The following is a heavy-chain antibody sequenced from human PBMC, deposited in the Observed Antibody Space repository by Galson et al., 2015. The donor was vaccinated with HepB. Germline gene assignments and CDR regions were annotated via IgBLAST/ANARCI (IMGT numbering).Heavy chain of an antibody. Sequence: SVKVSCKASGSTFSDYAISWVRQAPGQGLEWMGGIIPMFGTANYAQKFQGRVTITADESTSTVYMELSSLTSEDTAVFYCAGIAQGLTGRNPARYWGQGTLVTVSS. J-gene: IGHJ4*02. CDR2: IIPMFGTA. V-gene: IGHV1-69*13. CDR3: AGIAQGLTGRNPARY. CDR1: GSTFSDYA. D-gene: IGHD3-9*01.